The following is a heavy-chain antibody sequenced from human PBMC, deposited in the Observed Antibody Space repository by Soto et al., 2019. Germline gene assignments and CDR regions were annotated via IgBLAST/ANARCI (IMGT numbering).Heavy chain of an antibody. D-gene: IGHD2-8*02. V-gene: IGHV4-34*01. Sequence: SETLSLTCAVYGGSFSGFYWSWIRLPPGKGLEWIGEINHSGSTNYNPSLKSRVTISVDTSKNQISLKVRSMTVADTAVDYCARDKITGLFDERGQGTLVTVSS. CDR2: INHSGST. CDR1: GGSFSGFY. J-gene: IGHJ4*02. CDR3: ARDKITGLFDE.